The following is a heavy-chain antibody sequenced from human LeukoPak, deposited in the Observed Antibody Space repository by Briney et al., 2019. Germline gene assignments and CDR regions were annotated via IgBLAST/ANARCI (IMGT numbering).Heavy chain of an antibody. CDR3: ARGRYSSSSPYYFDY. CDR2: INHSGST. CDR1: GGSFSGYY. V-gene: IGHV4-34*01. D-gene: IGHD6-6*01. Sequence: PSETLSLTCAVYGGSFSGYYWSWIRQPPGKGLEWIGEINHSGSTNYNPSLKSRVTISVDTSKNQFSLKLSSVTAADTAVYYCARGRYSSSSPYYFDYWGQGTLVTVSS. J-gene: IGHJ4*02.